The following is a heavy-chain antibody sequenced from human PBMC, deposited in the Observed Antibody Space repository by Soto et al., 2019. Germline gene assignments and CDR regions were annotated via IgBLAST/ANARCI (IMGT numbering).Heavy chain of an antibody. CDR3: AKDYDFWSGPYYMDV. CDR2: ISGSGGST. V-gene: IGHV3-23*01. D-gene: IGHD3-3*01. J-gene: IGHJ6*03. CDR1: GFTFSSYA. Sequence: HPGGSLRLSCAASGFTFSSYAMSWVRQAPGKGLEWVSAISGSGGSTYYADSVKGRFTISRDNSKNTLYLQMNSLRAEDTAVYYCAKDYDFWSGPYYMDVWGKGTTVTVSS.